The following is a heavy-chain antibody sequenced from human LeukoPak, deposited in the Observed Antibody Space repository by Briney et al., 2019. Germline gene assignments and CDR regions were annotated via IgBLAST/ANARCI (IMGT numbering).Heavy chain of an antibody. CDR2: INWNGGST. V-gene: IGHV3-20*04. CDR3: ARDQYYYDSSGYDREYFQH. Sequence: RPGGSLRLSCAASGFTFDDYGMSWVRQAPGKGLEWVSGINWNGGSTGYADSVKGRFTISRDNAKNSLYLQMNSLRAEDTALYYCARDQYYYDSSGYDREYFQHWGQGTLVTVSS. CDR1: GFTFDDYG. J-gene: IGHJ1*01. D-gene: IGHD3-22*01.